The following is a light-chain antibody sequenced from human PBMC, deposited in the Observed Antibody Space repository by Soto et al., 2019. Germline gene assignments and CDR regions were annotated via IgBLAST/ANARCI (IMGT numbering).Light chain of an antibody. J-gene: IGKJ1*01. CDR1: QSVSNNF. V-gene: IGKV3-20*01. Sequence: EIVLTQSPGTLSLSLGERATLSCRASQSVSNNFLAWYQQKPGQAPRLLIYGASSRATGIPDRFSGSGSGTDFTLTISRLETEDFGVYYCQQYAISPPRTFGQGTKVDIK. CDR3: QQYAISPPRT. CDR2: GAS.